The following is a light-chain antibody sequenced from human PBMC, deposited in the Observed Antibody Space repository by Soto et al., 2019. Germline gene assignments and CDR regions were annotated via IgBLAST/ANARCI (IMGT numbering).Light chain of an antibody. CDR1: SSDVGGYNY. Sequence: QSLLTQRAFVSGSPGQSFTISCTGTSSDVGGYNYVSWYQQHPGKAPKLMIYDVSNRPSGVSNRFSGSKSGNTASLTISGLQAEDEADYYCSSYTSSSTYVFGTGTKLTVL. CDR2: DVS. V-gene: IGLV2-14*01. CDR3: SSYTSSSTYV. J-gene: IGLJ1*01.